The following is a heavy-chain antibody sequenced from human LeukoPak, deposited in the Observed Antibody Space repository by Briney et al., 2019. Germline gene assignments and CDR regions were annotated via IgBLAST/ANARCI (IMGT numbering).Heavy chain of an antibody. CDR2: VNSDGSST. CDR1: GFTFSSYW. CDR3: ARDVYYGSGSYSNDAFDI. J-gene: IGHJ3*02. V-gene: IGHV3-74*01. Sequence: PGGSLRLSCAASGFTFSSYWMHWVRQVPGKGLVWVSRVNSDGSSTSYADPVKGRFTISRDNAKNTLYLQMNSLRAEDTAVYYCARDVYYGSGSYSNDAFDIWGQGTMVTVSS. D-gene: IGHD3-10*01.